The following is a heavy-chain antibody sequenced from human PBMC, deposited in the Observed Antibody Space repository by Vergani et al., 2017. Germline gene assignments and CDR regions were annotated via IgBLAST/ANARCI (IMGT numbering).Heavy chain of an antibody. J-gene: IGHJ4*02. Sequence: EVQLLESGGGLVQPGGSLRLSCAASGSPFSSYAMSWVRQAPGKGLEWVSAISGNGGSTSYADSVKGRFTISRDNSKNTLYLQMNSLRAEDTAVYYCAKDTFFYGSGSYYVYWGQGTLVTVSS. V-gene: IGHV3-23*01. CDR3: AKDTFFYGSGSYYVY. CDR1: GSPFSSYA. D-gene: IGHD3-10*01. CDR2: ISGNGGST.